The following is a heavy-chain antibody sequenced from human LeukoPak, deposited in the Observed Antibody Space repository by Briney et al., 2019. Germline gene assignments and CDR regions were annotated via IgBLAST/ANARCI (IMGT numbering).Heavy chain of an antibody. V-gene: IGHV3-11*04. CDR3: ARRGSGSYYTTTLDY. D-gene: IGHD3-10*01. J-gene: IGHJ4*02. CDR2: ISSIGSTI. CDR1: GFTFSDYY. Sequence: GGSLRLSCAASGFTFSDYYMSWIRQAPGKGLEWVSYISSIGSTIYYADSVKGRFTISRDNAKNSLYLQMNSLRAEDTAVYYCARRGSGSYYTTTLDYWGQGTLVTVSS.